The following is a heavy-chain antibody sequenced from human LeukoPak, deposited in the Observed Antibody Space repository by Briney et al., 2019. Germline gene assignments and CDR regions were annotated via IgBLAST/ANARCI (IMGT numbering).Heavy chain of an antibody. CDR1: GGSISSYY. CDR2: IYYSGSI. CDR3: ARPSSISLNGDRPWVY. V-gene: IGHV4-59*08. D-gene: IGHD3-16*02. Sequence: PSETLSLTCTVSGGSISSYYWSWIRQPPGKGLEWIGYIYYSGSINYNPSLKSRVTISVDTSKNQFSLKLSSVTAADSAVYYCARPSSISLNGDRPWVYWGQGTLVTVSS. J-gene: IGHJ4*02.